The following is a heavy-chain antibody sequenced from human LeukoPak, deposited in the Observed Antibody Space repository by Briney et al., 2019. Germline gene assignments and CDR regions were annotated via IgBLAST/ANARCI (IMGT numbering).Heavy chain of an antibody. Sequence: GESLKISCKGSGYSFTSYWIGWVRQMPGKGLEWMGIIYSGDSDTRYSPSFQGQVTISADKSISTAYLQWSSLKASDTAMYYCARSAVAATLYQFGGTNWFDPWGQGTLVTVSS. CDR1: GYSFTSYW. V-gene: IGHV5-51*01. J-gene: IGHJ5*02. CDR2: IYSGDSDT. CDR3: ARSAVAATLYQFGGTNWFDP. D-gene: IGHD2-15*01.